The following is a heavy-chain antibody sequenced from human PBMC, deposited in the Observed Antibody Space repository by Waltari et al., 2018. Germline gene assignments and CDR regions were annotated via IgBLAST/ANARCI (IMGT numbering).Heavy chain of an antibody. CDR3: VRLAQRTYRSPVPGRHYYYGMDV. D-gene: IGHD3-10*01. CDR1: GFRFSNYW. V-gene: IGHV3-74*03. J-gene: IGHJ6*02. Sequence: EEQLLESGGGLVQPGDSLRLSCAASGFRFSNYWMNWVRQAPGKGLVWVARISNGWSSIAYADSVKGRLTISRDNAKNTLYMQMKRLRAEDTAVYYCVRLAQRTYRSPVPGRHYYYGMDVWGQGTTVTVSS. CDR2: ISNGWSSI.